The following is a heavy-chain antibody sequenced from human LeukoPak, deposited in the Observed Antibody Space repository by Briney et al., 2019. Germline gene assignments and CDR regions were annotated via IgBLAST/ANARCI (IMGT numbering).Heavy chain of an antibody. J-gene: IGHJ4*02. Sequence: GGSLRLSCAASGFTFSSYAMHWVRQAPGKGLEWVSVISYDGSNKYYADSVKGRFTISRDNSKNTLYLQMNSLRAEDTAVYYCASYQLLYGEIDYWGQGTLVTVSS. D-gene: IGHD2-2*02. CDR3: ASYQLLYGEIDY. CDR2: ISYDGSNK. CDR1: GFTFSSYA. V-gene: IGHV3-30-3*01.